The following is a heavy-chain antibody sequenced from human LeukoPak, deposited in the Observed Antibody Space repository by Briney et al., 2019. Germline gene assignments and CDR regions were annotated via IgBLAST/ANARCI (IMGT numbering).Heavy chain of an antibody. Sequence: SETLSLTCAVYGGSFSGYYWSWIRQPPGKGLEWVGEINHSGSTNYNPSLKSRVTISVDTSKNQFSLKLSSVTAADTAVYYFAKGKSSYFIFDYWGQGTLVTVSS. J-gene: IGHJ4*02. CDR2: INHSGST. CDR3: AKGKSSYFIFDY. CDR1: GGSFSGYY. D-gene: IGHD5-18*01. V-gene: IGHV4-34*01.